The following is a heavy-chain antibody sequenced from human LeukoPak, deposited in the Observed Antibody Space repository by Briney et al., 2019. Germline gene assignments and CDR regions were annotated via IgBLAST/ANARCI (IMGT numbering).Heavy chain of an antibody. V-gene: IGHV3-23*01. D-gene: IGHD3-9*01. CDR3: AKDTRPSYDILTGSSSSDY. J-gene: IGHJ4*02. CDR1: GFTFSSYA. CDR2: ISGSGGST. Sequence: PGGSLRLSCAASGFTFSSYAMSWVRQAPGKGLEWVSAISGSGGSTYYADSVKGRFTISRDNSKNTLYLQMNSLRAEDTAVYYCAKDTRPSYDILTGSSSSDYWGQGTLVTVSS.